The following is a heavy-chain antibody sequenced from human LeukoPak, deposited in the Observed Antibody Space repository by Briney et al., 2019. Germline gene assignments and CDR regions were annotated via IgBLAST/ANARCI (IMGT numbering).Heavy chain of an antibody. CDR3: ARDLIDGSGSYYYYGMDV. CDR1: GYTFTGYY. CDR2: INPNSGGT. Sequence: ASVKVSCKASGYTFTGYYMHWVRQAPGQGLEWMGWINPNSGGTNYAQKLQGRDTMTTDTSTSTAYMELRSLRSDDTAVYYCARDLIDGSGSYYYYGMDVWGQGTTVTVSS. J-gene: IGHJ6*02. D-gene: IGHD3-10*01. V-gene: IGHV1-2*02.